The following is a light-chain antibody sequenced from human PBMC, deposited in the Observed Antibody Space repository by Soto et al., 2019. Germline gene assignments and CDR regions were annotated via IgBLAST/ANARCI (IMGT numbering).Light chain of an antibody. Sequence: EIVMTQSPGTLSVSPGERVTLSCRASQSVGSKLVWYQRKPGQAPRLLIYDASTRATGMPGRFSGSGSETEFTRTISSLQSEDFAVYYCQQYNNWPWTCGQGTTVQVK. CDR1: QSVGSK. J-gene: IGKJ1*01. V-gene: IGKV3-15*01. CDR3: QQYNNWPWT. CDR2: DAS.